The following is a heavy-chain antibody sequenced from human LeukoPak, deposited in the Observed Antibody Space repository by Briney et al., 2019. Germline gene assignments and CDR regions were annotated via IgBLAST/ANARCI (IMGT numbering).Heavy chain of an antibody. CDR1: GFTFDDYA. CDR3: ARDAPRSSGLVYSSSWYRPDAFDI. J-gene: IGHJ3*02. D-gene: IGHD6-13*01. CDR2: ISSSSSYI. V-gene: IGHV3-21*01. Sequence: PGGSLRLSCAASGFTFDDYAMHWVRQAPGKGLEWVSSISSSSSYIYYADSVKGRFTISRDNAKNSLYLQMNSLRAEDTAVYYCARDAPRSSGLVYSSSWYRPDAFDIWGQGTMVTVSS.